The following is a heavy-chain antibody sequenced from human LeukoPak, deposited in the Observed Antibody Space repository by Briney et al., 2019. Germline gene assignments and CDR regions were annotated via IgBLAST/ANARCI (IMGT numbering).Heavy chain of an antibody. CDR3: AKTPRDSSGYYFDY. D-gene: IGHD6-19*01. CDR2: ISGSDGST. CDR1: GFTFSSYA. J-gene: IGHJ4*02. V-gene: IGHV3-23*01. Sequence: PGGSLRLSCAASGFTFSSYAMTWVRQAPGKGLEWVSVISGSDGSTYYADSVKGRFTISRDNSKNTLYLQMNSQRAEDTAVYYCAKTPRDSSGYYFDYWGQGTLVTVSS.